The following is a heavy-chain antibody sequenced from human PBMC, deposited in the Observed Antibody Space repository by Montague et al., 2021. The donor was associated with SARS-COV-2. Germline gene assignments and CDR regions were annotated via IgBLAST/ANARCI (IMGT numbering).Heavy chain of an antibody. J-gene: IGHJ5*02. CDR2: IYYSGST. Sequence: TLSLTCTVSSGSISSGGSISSGGYYRSWIRQHPGKGPEWIGYIYYSGSTSYNPSLKSRVTISVATSKNQFSLKLSSVTAADTAVYYCARDLGHCYVAGWFDPWGQGTLVTVSS. CDR3: ARDLGHCYVAGWFDP. D-gene: IGHD5-18*01. CDR1: SGSISSGGSISSGGYY. V-gene: IGHV4-31*03.